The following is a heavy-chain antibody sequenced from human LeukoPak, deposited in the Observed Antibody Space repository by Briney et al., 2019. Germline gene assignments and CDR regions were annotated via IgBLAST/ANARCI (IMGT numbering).Heavy chain of an antibody. J-gene: IGHJ4*02. CDR3: ARGPDYYDSSGDDY. V-gene: IGHV4-39*07. CDR1: GGLISISTYY. Sequence: SETLSLTCTVSGGLISISTYYWGWIRQPPGKGLEWIGSIYYSGTTHYNPSLKSRVTIAVDTSKNQFSLKLISVTAADTAVYYCARGPDYYDSSGDDYWGQGTLVTVSS. D-gene: IGHD3-22*01. CDR2: IYYSGTT.